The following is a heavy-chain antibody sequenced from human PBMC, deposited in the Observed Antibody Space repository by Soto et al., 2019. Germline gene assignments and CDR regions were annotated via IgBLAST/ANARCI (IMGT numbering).Heavy chain of an antibody. CDR3: ARDPRYCTNGVCGYYYYGMDV. Sequence: QVQLQESGPGLVKPSGTLSLTCAVSGGSISSSNWWSWVRQPPGKGLEWIGEIYHSGSTNYNPSLNSRVTISVDKSKNQFSLKLSSVTAADTAVYYCARDPRYCTNGVCGYYYYGMDVWGQGTTVTVSS. CDR2: IYHSGST. V-gene: IGHV4-4*02. J-gene: IGHJ6*02. CDR1: GGSISSSNW. D-gene: IGHD2-8*01.